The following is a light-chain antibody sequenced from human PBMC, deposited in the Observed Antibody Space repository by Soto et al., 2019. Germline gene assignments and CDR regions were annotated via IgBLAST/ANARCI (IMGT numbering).Light chain of an antibody. CDR2: KAS. CDR1: QSISSW. J-gene: IGKJ1*01. CDR3: RQYNLYWT. V-gene: IGKV1-5*03. Sequence: DIQMTQSPSTLSASVGDRVTITCRASQSISSWLAWYQQKPGKAPKLLIHKASSLESGVPSRFSGRGSETEFTLTNSSLQPDDLANYYCRQYNLYWTFGQGTKVEI.